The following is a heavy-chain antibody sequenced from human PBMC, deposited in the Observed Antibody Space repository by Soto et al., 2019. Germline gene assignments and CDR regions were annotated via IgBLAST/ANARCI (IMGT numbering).Heavy chain of an antibody. D-gene: IGHD3-22*01. J-gene: IGHJ4*02. Sequence: EVQLLESGGGLVQPGGSLRLSCAASGFTFANYAMSWVRQAPGKGLEWVSATSGSGGNPYYADSVKGRFTISRDNSKNTLYLQMNSLRAEYTAVFYCARATYHYDSTTYFRVYFDSWGQGALVTVSS. CDR3: ARATYHYDSTTYFRVYFDS. CDR2: TSGSGGNP. CDR1: GFTFANYA. V-gene: IGHV3-23*01.